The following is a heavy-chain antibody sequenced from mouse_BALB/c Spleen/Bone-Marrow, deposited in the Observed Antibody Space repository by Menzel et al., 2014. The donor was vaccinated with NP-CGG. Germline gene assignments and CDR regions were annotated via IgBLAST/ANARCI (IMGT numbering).Heavy chain of an antibody. CDR2: ISSGSSTI. V-gene: IGHV5-17*02. J-gene: IGHJ1*01. Sequence: DVKLQESGGGLVQPGGSRKLSCAASGFTFSSFGMHWVRQAPEKGLEWVAYISSGSSTIYYADSVKGRFTISRDNPKNTLFLQMTSLRPDDTAMYYCARRHYGSSYGYFDVWGAGTTVTVSS. D-gene: IGHD1-1*01. CDR1: GFTFSSFG. CDR3: ARRHYGSSYGYFDV.